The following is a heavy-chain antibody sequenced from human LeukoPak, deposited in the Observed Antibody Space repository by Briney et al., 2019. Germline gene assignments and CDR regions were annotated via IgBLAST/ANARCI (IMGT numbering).Heavy chain of an antibody. CDR2: IYPGDSDT. J-gene: IGHJ6*03. CDR1: GYSFTSYW. V-gene: IGHV5-51*01. CDR3: AGHDYSGSYFSYYYYYMDV. D-gene: IGHD1-26*01. Sequence: GESLKISCKGSGYSFTSYWIGWVRQMPGKGLEWMGIIYPGDSDTRYSPSFQGQVTISADKSISTAYLQWSSLKASDTAMYYCAGHDYSGSYFSYYYYYMDVWGKGTTVTVSS.